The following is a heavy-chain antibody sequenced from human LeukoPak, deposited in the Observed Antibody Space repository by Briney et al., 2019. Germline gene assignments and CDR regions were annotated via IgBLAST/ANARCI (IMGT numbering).Heavy chain of an antibody. J-gene: IGHJ4*02. CDR1: GGSISSGSYF. V-gene: IGHV4-39*01. CDR3: ARPSVLYSSGWYGDFIADH. CDR2: IYYSGSA. Sequence: SETLSLTCTVSGGSISSGSYFWGCIRQPPGKGLECIGSIYYSGSAYYNPSLKSRVTISVDTSKHLFSLKLSSVTAADTAVYYCARPSVLYSSGWYGDFIADHWGQGTLVTVSS. D-gene: IGHD6-19*01.